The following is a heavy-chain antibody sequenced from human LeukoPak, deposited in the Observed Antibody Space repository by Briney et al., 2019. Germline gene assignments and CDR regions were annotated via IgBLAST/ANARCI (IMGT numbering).Heavy chain of an antibody. CDR1: GFTFSSYA. CDR2: ISYDGSNK. J-gene: IGHJ3*02. V-gene: IGHV3-30*04. Sequence: PGGSLRLSCAASGFTFSSYAMHWVRQAPGKGLEWVAVISYDGSNKYYAASVKGRLTISRDNAKKSLDLQMNSLRVEDTAVYYCTRDDFDIWGQGTMVTVSP. CDR3: TRDDFDI.